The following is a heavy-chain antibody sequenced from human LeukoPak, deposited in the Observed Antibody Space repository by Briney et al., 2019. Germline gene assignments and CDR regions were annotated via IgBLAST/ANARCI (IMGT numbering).Heavy chain of an antibody. Sequence: GASVKVSCKASGYPFYNFGLTWVRQAPGQGLEWMGWISAYNGNTHYAQKFRGRITLTTETSTSTAYLELRSLKSDDTAVYYCARDRVGGDLTGVSLYWGQGTLVTVSS. J-gene: IGHJ4*01. V-gene: IGHV1-18*01. D-gene: IGHD4-17*01. CDR3: ARDRVGGDLTGVSLY. CDR1: GYPFYNFG. CDR2: ISAYNGNT.